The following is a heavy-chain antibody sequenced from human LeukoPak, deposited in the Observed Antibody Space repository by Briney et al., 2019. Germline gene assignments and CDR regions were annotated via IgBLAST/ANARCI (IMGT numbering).Heavy chain of an antibody. Sequence: PGGSLRLSCAASGFTFSSYEMNWVRQAPGKGLEWVSYISSSGSTIYYADSVKGRFTISRDNAKNSLYLQMNSLRAEDTAVYHCARGWYGDYVSLFDYWGQGTLVTASS. CDR2: ISSSGSTI. CDR1: GFTFSSYE. CDR3: ARGWYGDYVSLFDY. D-gene: IGHD4-17*01. V-gene: IGHV3-48*03. J-gene: IGHJ4*02.